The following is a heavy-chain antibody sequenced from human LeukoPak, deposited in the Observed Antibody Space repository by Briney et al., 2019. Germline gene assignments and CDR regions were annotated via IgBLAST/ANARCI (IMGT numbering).Heavy chain of an antibody. J-gene: IGHJ5*02. CDR2: IYYSGST. V-gene: IGHV4-59*01. CDR1: GGSISSYY. Sequence: SETLSLTCTVSGGSISSYYWSWIRQPPGKGLEWIGYIYYSGSTNYNPSLKSRVTISVDTSKNQFSLKLSSVTAADTAVYYSARANDYGVHPWFDPWGQGTLVTVSS. D-gene: IGHD4-17*01. CDR3: ARANDYGVHPWFDP.